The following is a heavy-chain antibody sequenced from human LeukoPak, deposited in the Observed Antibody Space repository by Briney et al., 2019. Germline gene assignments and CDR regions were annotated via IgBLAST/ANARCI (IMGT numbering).Heavy chain of an antibody. CDR3: ASNVDTATRAY. V-gene: IGHV3-48*03. J-gene: IGHJ4*02. CDR1: GFTFSSSE. D-gene: IGHD5-18*01. CDR2: ISSSGSTI. Sequence: GGPLRLSCAASGFTFSSSEMNWVRQAPGKGLEWVSYISSSGSTIYYADSVKGRFTISRDNAKNSLYLQMNSLRAEDTAVYYCASNVDTATRAYWGQGTLVTVSS.